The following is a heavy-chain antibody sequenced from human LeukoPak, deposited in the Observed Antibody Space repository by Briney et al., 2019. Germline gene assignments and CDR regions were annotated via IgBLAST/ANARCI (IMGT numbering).Heavy chain of an antibody. D-gene: IGHD4-17*01. CDR2: ISYDGSNK. CDR3: ARVRRDYGDYDYAFDI. V-gene: IGHV3-30-3*01. CDR1: GFTFSSYA. Sequence: GGSLRLSCAASGFTFSSYAMHWVRQDPGKGLGWVAVISYDGSNKYYADSVMGRFTISRDNSKNTLYLQMNSLRAEDTAVYYCARVRRDYGDYDYAFDIWGQGTMVTVSS. J-gene: IGHJ3*02.